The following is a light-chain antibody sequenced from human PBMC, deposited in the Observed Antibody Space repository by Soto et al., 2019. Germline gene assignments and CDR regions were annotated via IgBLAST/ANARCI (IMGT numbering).Light chain of an antibody. CDR2: TAS. V-gene: IGKV1-5*03. CDR3: QQYGRYRT. J-gene: IGKJ1*01. Sequence: DIQMTQSPSTLSASVGDRVTITCRASQSTSTWLAWYQHKPGKAPNLLIYTASSLESGVQSRCSGSGSATEFPLTISSLQPDDVATYYRQQYGRYRTFGQGTKVEIK. CDR1: QSTSTW.